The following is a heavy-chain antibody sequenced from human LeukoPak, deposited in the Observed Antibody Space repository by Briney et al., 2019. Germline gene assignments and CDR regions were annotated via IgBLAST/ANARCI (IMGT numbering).Heavy chain of an antibody. J-gene: IGHJ4*02. CDR1: GGSISSSSYY. CDR2: IYYSGST. D-gene: IGHD6-6*01. Sequence: SETLSLTCTVSGGSISSSSYYWGWIRQPPGKGLEWIGGIYYSGSTYYNPSLKSRVTISVDTSKNQFSLKLSSVTAADTAVYYCARVSSSLGFDYWGQGTLVTVSS. CDR3: ARVSSSLGFDY. V-gene: IGHV4-39*01.